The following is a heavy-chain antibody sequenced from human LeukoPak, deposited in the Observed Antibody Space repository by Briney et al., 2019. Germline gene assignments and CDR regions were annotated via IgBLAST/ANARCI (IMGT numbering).Heavy chain of an antibody. CDR3: ARAMTSGYYYGSIDY. CDR2: IIPIFGTA. J-gene: IGHJ4*02. CDR1: GGTFSSYA. D-gene: IGHD3-22*01. Sequence: SVTVSCTASGGTFSSYAISWVRQAPGQGLEWMGGIIPIFGTANYAQKFQGRVTITADESTSTAYMELSSLRSEDTAVYYCARAMTSGYYYGSIDYWGQGTLVTVSS. V-gene: IGHV1-69*13.